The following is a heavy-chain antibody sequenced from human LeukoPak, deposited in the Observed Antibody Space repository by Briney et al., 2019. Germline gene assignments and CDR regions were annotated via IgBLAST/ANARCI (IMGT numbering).Heavy chain of an antibody. D-gene: IGHD4-23*01. CDR2: IFSSGNS. CDR3: ARDPNSAL. CDR1: DGSISGAY. J-gene: IGHJ4*02. Sequence: SETLSLTCTVSDGSISGAYWSWIRQPAGKGLEWIGRIFSSGNSSYNPSLKSRVTMSVDTSKNQFSLKLSSVTAADTAVYYCARDPNSALWGQGTLVTVSS. V-gene: IGHV4-4*07.